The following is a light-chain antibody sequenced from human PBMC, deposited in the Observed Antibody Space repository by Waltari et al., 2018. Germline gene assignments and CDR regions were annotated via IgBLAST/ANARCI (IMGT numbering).Light chain of an antibody. CDR3: QQYDRYSPNN. V-gene: IGKV1-5*03. J-gene: IGKJ2*01. Sequence: DIQMTQFPSTLSVSVGDRVTITCRASQSVNTWLAWFQQKPGKAPKLLIYEASTLHSGVPSRVSGSGSGTEFTLTINSLQPDDFATYFCQQYDRYSPNNFGQGTKLEIK. CDR2: EAS. CDR1: QSVNTW.